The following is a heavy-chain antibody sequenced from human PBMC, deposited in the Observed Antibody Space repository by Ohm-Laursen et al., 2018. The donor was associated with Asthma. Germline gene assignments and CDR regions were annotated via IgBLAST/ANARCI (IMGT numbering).Heavy chain of an antibody. J-gene: IGHJ4*02. CDR3: ARSDYGEQSVDY. V-gene: IGHV4-39*07. Sequence: TLSLTCTVSGGSISSSSYYWGWIRQPPGKGLEWIGSIYYSGSTYYNPSLKSRVTISLDSSKNQFSLKLSSVTAADTAVYYCARSDYGEQSVDYWGQGTLVTVSS. D-gene: IGHD4-17*01. CDR1: GGSISSSSYY. CDR2: IYYSGST.